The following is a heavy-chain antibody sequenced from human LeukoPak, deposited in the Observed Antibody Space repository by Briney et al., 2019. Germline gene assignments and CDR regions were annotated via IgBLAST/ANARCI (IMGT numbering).Heavy chain of an antibody. CDR1: GGSISSSPYY. CDR3: VGDSSSWTSWFDP. D-gene: IGHD6-13*01. J-gene: IGHJ5*02. Sequence: SETLSLTCTVSGGSISSSPYYWGWIRQPPGKGLEWIGSIYCSGSTYYNPSLKSRVTISVDTSKNQFSLKLSSVTAADTAIYYCVGDSSSWTSWFDPWGQGTLVTVSS. V-gene: IGHV4-39*07. CDR2: IYCSGST.